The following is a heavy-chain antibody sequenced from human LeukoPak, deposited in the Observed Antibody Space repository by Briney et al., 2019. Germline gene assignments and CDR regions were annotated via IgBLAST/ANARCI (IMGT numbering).Heavy chain of an antibody. Sequence: GGSLRLSCAASGFTFSSYAMTWVRQAPGKGLEWVSLISDSGGATYYADSVKGRFTISRDNSKNTLYLQMNRLRAEDTAVYYCAKDLYGSSPDYWGQGTLVTVSS. V-gene: IGHV3-23*01. D-gene: IGHD6-13*01. CDR3: AKDLYGSSPDY. CDR2: ISDSGGAT. CDR1: GFTFSSYA. J-gene: IGHJ4*02.